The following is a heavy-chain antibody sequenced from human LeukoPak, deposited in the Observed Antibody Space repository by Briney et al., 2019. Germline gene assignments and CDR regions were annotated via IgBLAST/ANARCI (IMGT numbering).Heavy chain of an antibody. CDR2: IYYSGNT. V-gene: IGHV4-30-4*08. CDR3: AREGGTYSFDY. D-gene: IGHD1-26*01. Sequence: SQTLSLTCTVSGGSISRGDYYWSWIRQPPGKGLEWIGYIYYSGNTYYNPSLKSRLTLSVGTSKNQFSLKLTSVTAADTAVYYCAREGGTYSFDYWGQGNLVTVSS. CDR1: GGSISRGDYY. J-gene: IGHJ4*02.